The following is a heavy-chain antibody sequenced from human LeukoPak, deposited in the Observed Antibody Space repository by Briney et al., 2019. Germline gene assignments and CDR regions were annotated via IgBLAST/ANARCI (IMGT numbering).Heavy chain of an antibody. D-gene: IGHD6-19*01. CDR1: GFTFSSYA. J-gene: IGHJ5*02. CDR3: AREMLAAVAAQS. CDR2: ISGSGGNT. V-gene: IGHV3-23*01. Sequence: GGSLRLSCAASGFTFSSYAMSWVRQAPGKGLEWVSGISGSGGNTYYADSVKGRFTISRDNSKNTLYLQMNSLRAEDTAVYYCAREMLAAVAAQSWGQGTLVTVSS.